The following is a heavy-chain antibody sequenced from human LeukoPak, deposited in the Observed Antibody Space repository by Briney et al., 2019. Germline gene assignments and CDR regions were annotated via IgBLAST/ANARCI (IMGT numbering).Heavy chain of an antibody. CDR1: GFTFSSYS. D-gene: IGHD2-15*01. V-gene: IGHV3-48*04. Sequence: GGSLRLSCAASGFTFSSYSMNWVRQAPGKGLEWVSYISSSGSTIYYADSVKGRFTISRDNAKNSLYLQMNSLRAEDTAVYYCARGFDCSGGSCYGPPIDYWGQGTLVTVSS. J-gene: IGHJ4*02. CDR2: ISSSGSTI. CDR3: ARGFDCSGGSCYGPPIDY.